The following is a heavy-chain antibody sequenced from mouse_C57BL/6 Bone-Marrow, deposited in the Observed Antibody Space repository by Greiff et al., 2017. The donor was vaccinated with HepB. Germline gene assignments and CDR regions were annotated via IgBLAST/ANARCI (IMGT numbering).Heavy chain of an antibody. V-gene: IGHV3-6*01. J-gene: IGHJ2*01. CDR3: ARVGYSSYFDY. D-gene: IGHD2-3*01. Sequence: ESGPGLVKPSQSLSLTCSVTGYSITSGYYWNWIRQFPGNKLEWMGYISYDGSNNYNPSLKNRISITRDTSKNQFFLKLNSVTTEDTATYYCARVGYSSYFDYWGQGTTLTVSS. CDR2: ISYDGSN. CDR1: GYSITSGYY.